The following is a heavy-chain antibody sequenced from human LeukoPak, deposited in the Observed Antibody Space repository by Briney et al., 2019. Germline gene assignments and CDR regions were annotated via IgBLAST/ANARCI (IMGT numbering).Heavy chain of an antibody. V-gene: IGHV1-18*01. Sequence: ASVKVSCKASGYTFTSYGISWVRQAPGQGLEWMGWISAYNGNTNYAQKLQGRVTMTTDTSTSTAYMELRSLRSEDTAVYYCAVDYMAALDAFDIWGQGTMVTVSS. J-gene: IGHJ3*02. CDR3: AVDYMAALDAFDI. D-gene: IGHD4-11*01. CDR1: GYTFTSYG. CDR2: ISAYNGNT.